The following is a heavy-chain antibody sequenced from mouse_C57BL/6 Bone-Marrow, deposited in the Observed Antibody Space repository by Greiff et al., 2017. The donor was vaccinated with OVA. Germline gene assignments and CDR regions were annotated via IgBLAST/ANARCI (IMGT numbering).Heavy chain of an antibody. D-gene: IGHD2-5*01. V-gene: IGHV1-82*01. CDR1: GYAFSSSW. CDR3: AREDYSNYDWFAY. CDR2: IYPGDGDT. Sequence: QVQLQQSGPELVKPGASVKISCKASGYAFSSSWMNWVKQRPGKGLEWIGRIYPGDGDTNYNGKFKGKATLTADKSSSTAYMQLSSLTSEDAAVYFCAREDYSNYDWFAYWGQGTLVTVSA. J-gene: IGHJ3*01.